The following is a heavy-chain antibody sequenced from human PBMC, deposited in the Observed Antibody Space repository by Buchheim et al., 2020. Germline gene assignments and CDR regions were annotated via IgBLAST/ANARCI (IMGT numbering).Heavy chain of an antibody. D-gene: IGHD1-26*01. CDR2: ISNDGSRQ. CDR1: GFTFRNFG. CDR3: ARDIYSFGTVGTIDY. V-gene: IGHV3-30*03. Sequence: QVQLVESGGGVVQPGRSLRLSCAGSGFTFRNFGLHWVRQAPGKGLEWLAAISNDGSRQAYADSVRGRFTISRDNSKSTLDLQMNSLSVDDAAVYYCARDIYSFGTVGTIDYWGQGT. J-gene: IGHJ4*02.